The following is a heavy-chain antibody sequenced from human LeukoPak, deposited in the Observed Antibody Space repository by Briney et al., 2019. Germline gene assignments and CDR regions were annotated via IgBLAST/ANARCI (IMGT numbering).Heavy chain of an antibody. CDR1: GFTFSSYE. Sequence: GGSLRLSCAASGFTFSSYEMNWVRQAPGKGLEWVSYISSSGSTIYYADSVKGRFTISRDNAKNSLYLQMNSLRAEDTAVYYCARVAGFGEFSKPYYYYYYMDVWGKGTTVTISS. D-gene: IGHD3-10*01. V-gene: IGHV3-48*03. CDR3: ARVAGFGEFSKPYYYYYYMDV. CDR2: ISSSGSTI. J-gene: IGHJ6*03.